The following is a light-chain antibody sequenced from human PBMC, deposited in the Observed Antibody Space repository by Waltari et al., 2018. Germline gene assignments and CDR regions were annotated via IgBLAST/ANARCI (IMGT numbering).Light chain of an antibody. CDR2: GAS. J-gene: IGKJ1*01. CDR1: QSVSSS. V-gene: IGKV3D-15*01. CDR3: LQRSNWPRT. Sequence: EIVMTQSPATLSLSPGERATLSCRASQSVSSSLAWYQQKPGQAPRLLIYGASSRATGIPDSFSGSGSGTDFTLTISSLGPEDFGVYYCLQRSNWPRTFGQGTKVEIK.